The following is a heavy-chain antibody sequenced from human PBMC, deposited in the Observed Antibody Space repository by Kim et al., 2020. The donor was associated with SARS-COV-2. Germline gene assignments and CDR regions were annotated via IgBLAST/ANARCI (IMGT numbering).Heavy chain of an antibody. CDR1: GGSISSGGYY. J-gene: IGHJ3*02. CDR2: IYYSGST. V-gene: IGHV4-31*03. D-gene: IGHD3-22*01. Sequence: SETPSLTCTVSGGSISSGGYYWSWIRQHPGKGLEWIGYIYYSGSTYYNPSLKSRVTISVDTSKNQFSLKPSSVTAADTAVYYCARASLTMIVVVGAFDICGQGTMVTVSS. CDR3: ARASLTMIVVVGAFDI.